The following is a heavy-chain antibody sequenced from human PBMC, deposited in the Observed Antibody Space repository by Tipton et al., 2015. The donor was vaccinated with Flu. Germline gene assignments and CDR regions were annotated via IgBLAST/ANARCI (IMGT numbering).Heavy chain of an antibody. CDR1: GFTFSSYV. J-gene: IGHJ3*02. CDR3: AKDIRKLSRGYSNAFDI. V-gene: IGHV3-23*01. Sequence: SLRLSCAASGFTFSSYVMSWVRQAPGKGLEWVSAISGSGGSTYYADSVKGRFTISRDNSKNSLYLQMNSLRAEDTALYYCAKDIRKLSRGYSNAFDIWGQGTMVTVSS. CDR2: ISGSGGST. D-gene: IGHD5-18*01.